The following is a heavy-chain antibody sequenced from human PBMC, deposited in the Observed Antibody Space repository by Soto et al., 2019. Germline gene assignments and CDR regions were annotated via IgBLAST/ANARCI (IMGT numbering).Heavy chain of an antibody. CDR1: GGSFSGYY. CDR3: ARGRLGFYSNYPGLYYFDY. Sequence: SETLSLTCAVYGGSFSGYYWSWIRQPPGKGLEWIGEINHSGSTNYNPSLKSRVTISVDTSKNQFSLKLSSVTAADTAVYYCARGRLGFYSNYPGLYYFDYWGQGTLVTVSS. D-gene: IGHD4-4*01. V-gene: IGHV4-34*01. J-gene: IGHJ4*02. CDR2: INHSGST.